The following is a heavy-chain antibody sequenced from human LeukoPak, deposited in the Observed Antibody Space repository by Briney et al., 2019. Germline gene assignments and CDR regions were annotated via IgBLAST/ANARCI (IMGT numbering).Heavy chain of an antibody. V-gene: IGHV1-8*03. CDR2: MNPNSGNT. Sequence: GASVKVSCKASGYTFTSYDINWVRQATGQGLEWMGWMNPNSGNTGYAQKFQGRVTITRNTSISTAYMELSSLRSADTAVYYCARGAGGRARNWFDPWGQGTLVTVSS. CDR3: ARGAGGRARNWFDP. J-gene: IGHJ5*02. CDR1: GYTFTSYD. D-gene: IGHD1-14*01.